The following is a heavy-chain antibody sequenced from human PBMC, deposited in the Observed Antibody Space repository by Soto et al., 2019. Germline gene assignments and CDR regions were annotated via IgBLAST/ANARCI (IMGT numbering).Heavy chain of an antibody. CDR2: IYYRGST. CDR3: ARFNWYFDL. J-gene: IGHJ2*01. Sequence: QVQLQGSGPGLVKPSETLSLTCTVSGGSISSYYWSWIRQPPGKGLECIGYIYYRGSTNYNPSLKSRVTMSVNTSKNQFSAKLSSVTAADTAMYYCARFNWYFDLWGRGTLVTVSS. V-gene: IGHV4-59*01. CDR1: GGSISSYY.